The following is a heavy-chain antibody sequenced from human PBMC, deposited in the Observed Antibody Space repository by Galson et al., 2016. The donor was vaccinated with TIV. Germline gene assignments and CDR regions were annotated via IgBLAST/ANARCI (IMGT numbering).Heavy chain of an antibody. Sequence: QSGAEVKKVGESLRISCKGSGYRFTSYWITWVRQMPGKGLEWMGRIDPSDSYTNYSPSFEGHVTISADKSISAAFLHWNSLRPSDTAISYFARGVSPGSGWLYPWGQGTLVTVSS. J-gene: IGHJ5*02. CDR2: IDPSDSYT. CDR1: GYRFTSYW. CDR3: ARGVSPGSGWLYP. D-gene: IGHD2-21*01. V-gene: IGHV5-10-1*01.